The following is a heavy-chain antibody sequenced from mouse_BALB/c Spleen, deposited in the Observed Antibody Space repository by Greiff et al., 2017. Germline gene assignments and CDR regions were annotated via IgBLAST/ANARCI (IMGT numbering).Heavy chain of an antibody. J-gene: IGHJ2*01. CDR3: AREGELGDY. Sequence: VQLKESGPGLVKPSQSLSLTCTVTGYSITSDYAWNWIRQFPGNKLEWMGYISYSGSTSYNPSLKSRISITRDTSKNQFFLQLNSVTTEDTATYYCAREGELGDYWGQGTTLTVSS. D-gene: IGHD4-1*01. CDR2: ISYSGST. CDR1: GYSITSDYA. V-gene: IGHV3-2*02.